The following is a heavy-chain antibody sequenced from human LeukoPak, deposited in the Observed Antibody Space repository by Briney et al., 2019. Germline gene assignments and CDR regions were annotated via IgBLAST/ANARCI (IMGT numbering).Heavy chain of an antibody. D-gene: IGHD5-12*01. V-gene: IGHV4-34*01. Sequence: AETLSLTCAVYGGSFSGYYLSWIRQPPGKGLEWIGEINHSGSTNYHPSLKSRVTVPVDTSKSHFPLKLSSVTAADTAVYHCATRGRGYRRHGQLYYFDHGRQRTLDSVFS. CDR2: INHSGST. CDR1: GGSFSGYY. J-gene: IGHJ4*02. CDR3: ATRGRGYRRHGQLYYFDH.